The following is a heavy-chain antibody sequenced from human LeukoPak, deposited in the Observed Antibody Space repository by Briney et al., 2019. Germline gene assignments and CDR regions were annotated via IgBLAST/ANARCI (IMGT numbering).Heavy chain of an antibody. CDR2: IAPSDSYT. J-gene: IGHJ5*02. D-gene: IGHD6-19*01. CDR1: GYSFTSNW. V-gene: IGHV5-10-1*01. Sequence: GESLRISCKGSGYSFTSNWISWVPQIPGKGLESMGRIAPSDSYTNYSPSFQGHVTISADKSISTAYLQWSSLKASDTAMYYCARQAVAGTWWFDPWGQGTLVTVSS. CDR3: ARQAVAGTWWFDP.